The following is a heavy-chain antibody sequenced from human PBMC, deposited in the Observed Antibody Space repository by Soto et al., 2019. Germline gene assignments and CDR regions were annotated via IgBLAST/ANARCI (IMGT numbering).Heavy chain of an antibody. Sequence: GESLKISCKGSGYSFTSYWISWVRQMPGKGLEWMGRIDPSDSYTNYSPSFQGHVTISADKSISTAYLQWSSLKASDTAMYYCASEITGLGTGPVGDYWRQGTLVTVSS. CDR3: ASEITGLGTGPVGDY. J-gene: IGHJ4*02. CDR1: GYSFTSYW. D-gene: IGHD3-16*01. CDR2: IDPSDSYT. V-gene: IGHV5-10-1*01.